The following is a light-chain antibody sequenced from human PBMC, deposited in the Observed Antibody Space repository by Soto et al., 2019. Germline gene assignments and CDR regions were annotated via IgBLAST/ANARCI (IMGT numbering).Light chain of an antibody. Sequence: DIQMTQSPSSLSASVGDRVTITCRASQTIDTYLNWYQQNPGKAPKLLIYAASTLQNEVPSRFSGSGSGTDFTLTISSLQPEDFATYSCQQSTGIPYTFGQGTKLEIK. CDR1: QTIDTY. CDR2: AAS. CDR3: QQSTGIPYT. V-gene: IGKV1-39*01. J-gene: IGKJ2*01.